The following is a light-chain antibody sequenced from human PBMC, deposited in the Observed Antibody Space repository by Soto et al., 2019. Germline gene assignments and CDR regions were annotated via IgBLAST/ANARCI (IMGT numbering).Light chain of an antibody. CDR1: RSNIGAGYD. CDR2: VNS. J-gene: IGLJ2*01. V-gene: IGLV1-40*01. Sequence: QSVLTQPPSVSGAPGQRVTISCTGSRSNIGAGYDVHWYQQLPGTAPKLLIYVNSNRPSGVPDRFSGSNSGTSASLAITGLQAEDEADYYCQSYDSSLSGYVVFGGGTKLTVL. CDR3: QSYDSSLSGYVV.